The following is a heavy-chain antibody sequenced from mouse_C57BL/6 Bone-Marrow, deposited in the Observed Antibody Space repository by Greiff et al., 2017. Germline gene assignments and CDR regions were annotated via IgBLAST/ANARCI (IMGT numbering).Heavy chain of an antibody. V-gene: IGHV1-59*01. Sequence: VQLQQPGAELVRPGTSVKLSCKASGYTFTSYWMHWVKQRPGQGLEWIGVIDPSDSYTNYNQKFKGKATLTVDTSSSTAYMQLSSLTSEDSAVYYCARQTITTVYYFDYWGQGTTLTVSS. CDR3: ARQTITTVYYFDY. CDR2: IDPSDSYT. CDR1: GYTFTSYW. D-gene: IGHD1-1*01. J-gene: IGHJ2*01.